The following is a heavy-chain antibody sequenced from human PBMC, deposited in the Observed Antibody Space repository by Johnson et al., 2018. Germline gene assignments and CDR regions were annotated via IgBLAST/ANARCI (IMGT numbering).Heavy chain of an antibody. Sequence: QVQLVESGGGVVQHGRSLRLSCAASGFTFSRYGMHWVRQAPGKGLEWGAVISYDGSNQYYADSVTGRFTISRANSKNTLYLQMNSLRAEDTAVYYCAKDTRENYGDYLYYYYYMDVWGKGTTVTVSS. CDR2: ISYDGSNQ. CDR3: AKDTRENYGDYLYYYYYMDV. V-gene: IGHV3-30*18. D-gene: IGHD4-17*01. J-gene: IGHJ6*03. CDR1: GFTFSRYG.